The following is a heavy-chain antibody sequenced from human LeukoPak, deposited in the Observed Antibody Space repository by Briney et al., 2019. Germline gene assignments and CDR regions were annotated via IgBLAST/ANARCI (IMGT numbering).Heavy chain of an antibody. CDR2: ISAYNGNT. CDR1: GYTFTSYG. Sequence: ASVKVSCKASGYTFTSYGIIWVRQAPGQGLEWMGWISAYNGNTNYAQKLQGRVTMTTDTSTSTAYMELRSLRSDDTAVYYCARDYYDSSGTNYYYYGMDVWGQGTTVTVSS. CDR3: ARDYYDSSGTNYYYYGMDV. V-gene: IGHV1-18*01. D-gene: IGHD3-22*01. J-gene: IGHJ6*02.